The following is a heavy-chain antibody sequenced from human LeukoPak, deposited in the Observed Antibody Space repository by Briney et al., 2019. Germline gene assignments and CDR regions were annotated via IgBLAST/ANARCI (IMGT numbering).Heavy chain of an antibody. J-gene: IGHJ6*04. CDR1: GFTFSSYG. CDR3: AKVRVPKQPRRYYGMDV. CDR2: ISYDGSNK. V-gene: IGHV3-30*18. Sequence: PGGSLRLSCAASGFTFSSYGMHWVRQAPGKGLEWVAVISYDGSNKYYADSVKGRFTISRDNSKNTLYLQMNSLRAEDTAVYYCAKVRVPKQPRRYYGMDVWGKGTTVTVSS. D-gene: IGHD6-13*01.